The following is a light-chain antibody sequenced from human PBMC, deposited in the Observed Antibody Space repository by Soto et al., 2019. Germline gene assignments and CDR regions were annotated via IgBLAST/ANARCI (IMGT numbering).Light chain of an antibody. V-gene: IGKV1-39*01. CDR1: QNIKTY. Sequence: DINMTQSPSSLSASVGDSVTITCRASQNIKTYLNWYQQKPGKAPNLLIYAASSLQSGVPSRFSGSGSETDFTLTISSLQPEDFATYSCQQSYSTTWTFGQGTKVDIK. J-gene: IGKJ1*01. CDR2: AAS. CDR3: QQSYSTTWT.